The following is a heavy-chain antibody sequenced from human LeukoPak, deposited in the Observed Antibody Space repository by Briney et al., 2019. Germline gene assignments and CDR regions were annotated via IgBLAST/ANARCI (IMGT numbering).Heavy chain of an antibody. CDR3: ARGYYGSGSPDPEIAY. CDR1: GYTFTSYD. Sequence: ASVKVSCKASGYTFTSYDINWVRQATGQGLEWMGWMNPNSGKTGYAQKFQGRVTMTRNTSISTAYMELSSLRSEDTAVYYCARGYYGSGSPDPEIAYCGQGTLVTVSS. D-gene: IGHD3-10*01. V-gene: IGHV1-8*01. J-gene: IGHJ4*02. CDR2: MNPNSGKT.